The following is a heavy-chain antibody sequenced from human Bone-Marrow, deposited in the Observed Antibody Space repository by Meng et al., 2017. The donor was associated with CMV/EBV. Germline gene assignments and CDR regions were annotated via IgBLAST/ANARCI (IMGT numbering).Heavy chain of an antibody. CDR3: ARVGVGATRAFDI. Sequence: SETLSLTCTVSGGSISSGDYYWSWIRQPPGKGLEWIGYIYYSGSTYYNPSLKSRVTISVDTSKNQFSLKLTSVTAADTAVYYCARVGVGATRAFDIWGQGTMVTVSS. CDR1: GGSISSGDYY. V-gene: IGHV4-30-4*08. J-gene: IGHJ3*02. D-gene: IGHD1-26*01. CDR2: IYYSGST.